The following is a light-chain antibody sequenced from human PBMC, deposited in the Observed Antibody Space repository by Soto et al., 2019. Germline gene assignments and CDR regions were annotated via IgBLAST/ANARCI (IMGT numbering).Light chain of an antibody. V-gene: IGKV3-15*01. J-gene: IGKJ4*01. Sequence: EIEMTQSPATLSLAPGARVPLSCRASESVSTNLAWYQQKAGQAPRLLIYGASTRATGIPARFSGSGSGTEFTLTISSLQSEDFAVYYCQQYNNWPLTFGGGTKVDIK. CDR3: QQYNNWPLT. CDR1: ESVSTN. CDR2: GAS.